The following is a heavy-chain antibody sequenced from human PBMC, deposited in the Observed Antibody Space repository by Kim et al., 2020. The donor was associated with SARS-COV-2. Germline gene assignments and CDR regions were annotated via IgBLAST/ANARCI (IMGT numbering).Heavy chain of an antibody. CDR3: AADLGSGMSRLRSFDY. Sequence: GGSLRLSCAASGFTFSDHYMTWIRQAPGKGLEWVSYISENADTMYYADSVKGRFIISRDNAKNSVSLQMKSLTDEDTAVYYCAADLGSGMSRLRSFDYWGQGAMVTVSS. CDR2: ISENADTM. D-gene: IGHD5-12*01. CDR1: GFTFSDHY. V-gene: IGHV3-11*01. J-gene: IGHJ4*02.